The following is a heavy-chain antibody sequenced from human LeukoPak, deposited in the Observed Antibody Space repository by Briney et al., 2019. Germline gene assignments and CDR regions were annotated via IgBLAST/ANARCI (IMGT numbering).Heavy chain of an antibody. Sequence: ASVKVSCKASGGTFSSYAISWVRQAPGQGLEWMGRIIPILGIANYAQKFQGRVTITADKSTSTAYMELSSLRSEDTAVYYCARDLRVRGNPRYYFDYWGQGTLVTVSS. CDR1: GGTFSSYA. D-gene: IGHD3-10*01. V-gene: IGHV1-69*04. CDR2: IIPILGIA. CDR3: ARDLRVRGNPRYYFDY. J-gene: IGHJ4*02.